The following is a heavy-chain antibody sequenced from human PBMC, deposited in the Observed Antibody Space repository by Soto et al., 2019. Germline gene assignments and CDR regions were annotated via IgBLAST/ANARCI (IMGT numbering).Heavy chain of an antibody. CDR3: ARGGSSSLDY. J-gene: IGHJ4*02. D-gene: IGHD6-6*01. Sequence: QVQLVQSGAEVKKPGASVKVSCKASGYTFTRYYMHWVRQAPGQGPEWMGWINPNSGGTTYAQKLQGRVTVTRDTYISTAYMELSSLRSDDTAVYYCARGGSSSLDYWGQGTLVTVSS. CDR2: INPNSGGT. V-gene: IGHV1-2*02. CDR1: GYTFTRYY.